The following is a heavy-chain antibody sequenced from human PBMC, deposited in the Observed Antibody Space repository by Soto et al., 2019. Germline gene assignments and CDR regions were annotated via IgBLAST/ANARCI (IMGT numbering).Heavy chain of an antibody. CDR3: TTDPGDYQDF. CDR2: TTNRAKSYTA. D-gene: IGHD4-17*01. CDR1: GFTFSDHY. Sequence: EVQLVESGGGLVQPGGSLRLSCAGSGFTFSDHYIDWVRQAPGKGLEWVGRTTNRAKSYTAEYAASVKGRFTISRDDSHMYLQMDSLEIEDTAIYYCTTDPGDYQDFWGQGTLVTVSS. J-gene: IGHJ4*02. V-gene: IGHV3-72*01.